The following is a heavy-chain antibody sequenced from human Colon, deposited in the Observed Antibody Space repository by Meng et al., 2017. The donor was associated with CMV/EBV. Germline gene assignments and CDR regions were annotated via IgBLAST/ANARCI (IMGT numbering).Heavy chain of an antibody. Sequence: GGSLRLSCAASGFTFSSSWMHWVCQAPGKGLEWVANIKQDGSEKYYLDSVKGRFTISRDNAKNSLYLQMNSLRDEDSAVYYCVGTYAGNLDYWGQGTLVTVSS. CDR2: IKQDGSEK. V-gene: IGHV3-7*01. CDR3: VGTYAGNLDY. CDR1: GFTFSSSW. D-gene: IGHD1-26*01. J-gene: IGHJ4*02.